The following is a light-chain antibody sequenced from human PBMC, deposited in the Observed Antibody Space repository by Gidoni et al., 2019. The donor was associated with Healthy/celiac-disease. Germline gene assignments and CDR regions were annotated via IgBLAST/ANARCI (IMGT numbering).Light chain of an antibody. Sequence: EIVLTQSPATLSLSPGERATLSCRANQSVSSYLAWYQQKPGQAPRLLIYDASNRATGIPARFSGSGSGTDFTLTISSLEPEDFAVYYCQQRSNWLRTFGQGTKVEIK. J-gene: IGKJ1*01. V-gene: IGKV3-11*01. CDR1: QSVSSY. CDR2: DAS. CDR3: QQRSNWLRT.